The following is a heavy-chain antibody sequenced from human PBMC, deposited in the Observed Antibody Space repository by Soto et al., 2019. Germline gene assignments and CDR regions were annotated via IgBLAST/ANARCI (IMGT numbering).Heavy chain of an antibody. CDR3: ARRGGSSSGYYYAFDV. D-gene: IGHD6-6*01. CDR1: SDSMNSGGYY. V-gene: IGHV4-31*03. CDR2: IYSNGDT. Sequence: PSETLSLTCSVSSDSMNSGGYYWSWIRQHPGKGLEWIGYIYSNGDTYYNPSLKSRVTISVDTSKNQFSLNLTSVTGADTAVYYCARRGGSSSGYYYAFDVWGQGTKVTVSS. J-gene: IGHJ6*02.